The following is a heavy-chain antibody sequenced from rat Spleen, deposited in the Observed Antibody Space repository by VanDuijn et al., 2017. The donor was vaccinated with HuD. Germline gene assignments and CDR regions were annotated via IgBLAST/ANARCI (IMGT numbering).Heavy chain of an antibody. CDR3: ARHGTLYYYSSLAY. D-gene: IGHD1-2*01. CDR2: IFYDGSGT. V-gene: IGHV5S10*01. Sequence: EVQLVESGGGLVQPGRSLKLSCAASGFTFSDYNMAWVRQAPKKGLEWVATIFYDGSGTYYRDSVKGRFTMSRDNAKSTRYLQMNSLRSEDTATYYCARHGTLYYYSSLAYWGQGTLVTVSS. CDR1: GFTFSDYN. J-gene: IGHJ3*01.